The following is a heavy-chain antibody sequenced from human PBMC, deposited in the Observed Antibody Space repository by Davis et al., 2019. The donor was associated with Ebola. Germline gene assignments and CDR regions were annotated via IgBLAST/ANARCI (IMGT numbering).Heavy chain of an antibody. Sequence: MPSETLSLTCAVSGTSIASDKWWCWVRQPPGEGLQWIGEIHHSGSTNYSPSLKSRVTISIDKSKNQFSLNLNSVTAADTAVYYCASGSTTCWECLNFWGQGTLVTVYS. D-gene: IGHD2-2*01. CDR3: ASGSTTCWECLNF. V-gene: IGHV4-4*02. J-gene: IGHJ4*02. CDR2: IHHSGST. CDR1: GTSIASDKW.